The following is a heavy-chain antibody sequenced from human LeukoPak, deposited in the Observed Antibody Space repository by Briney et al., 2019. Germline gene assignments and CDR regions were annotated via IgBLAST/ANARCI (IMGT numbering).Heavy chain of an antibody. Sequence: SETLSLTCTVSGGSISSYYWSWIRQPPGKGLEWIGYIYYSGSTYYNPSLKSRVTISVDTSKNQFSLKLSSVTAADTAVYYCARATVGGSSWWYYYMDVWGKGTTVTVSS. J-gene: IGHJ6*03. D-gene: IGHD6-13*01. V-gene: IGHV4-59*08. CDR1: GGSISSYY. CDR3: ARATVGGSSWWYYYMDV. CDR2: IYYSGST.